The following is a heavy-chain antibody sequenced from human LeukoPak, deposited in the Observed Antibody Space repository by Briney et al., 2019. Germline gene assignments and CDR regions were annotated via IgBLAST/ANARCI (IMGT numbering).Heavy chain of an antibody. CDR1: GFTFSGHS. J-gene: IGHJ4*02. CDR2: INLDGSER. CDR3: GRVIAGAIDY. D-gene: IGHD6-13*01. Sequence: GGSLRLSCAASGFTFSGHSMTWVRQAPGEGLEWVANINLDGSERFYVDFVKGRFTISRDNADNSMYLQMNSLRAEDTAVYYCGRVIAGAIDYWGQGTLVTVSS. V-gene: IGHV3-7*01.